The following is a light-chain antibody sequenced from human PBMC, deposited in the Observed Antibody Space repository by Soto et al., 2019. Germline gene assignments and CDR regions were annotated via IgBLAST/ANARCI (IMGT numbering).Light chain of an antibody. CDR2: GAS. J-gene: IGKJ5*01. V-gene: IGKV3-15*01. Sequence: EIVLTQSPCTLYVSPGERATLSCRVSQSVSSNLAWYQQKPGQAPRLLIYGASARATGIPARFSGSGSGTEFTLTISSLQSEDFAVYYCQQYNNWPPITFGQGTRLEIK. CDR1: QSVSSN. CDR3: QQYNNWPPIT.